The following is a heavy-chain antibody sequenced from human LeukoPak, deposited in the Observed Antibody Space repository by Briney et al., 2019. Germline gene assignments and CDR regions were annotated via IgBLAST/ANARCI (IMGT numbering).Heavy chain of an antibody. CDR1: GGSISSGGYY. CDR3: ARGRGSGGDCSLVDY. Sequence: PSETLSLTCTVSGGSISSGGYYWSWIRQHPGKGLEWIGYIYYSGSTYYNPSLKSRVTISVDTSKNQFSLKLSSVTAADTAAYYCARGRGSGGDCSLVDYWGQGTLVTVSS. CDR2: IYYSGST. V-gene: IGHV4-31*03. J-gene: IGHJ4*02. D-gene: IGHD2-21*02.